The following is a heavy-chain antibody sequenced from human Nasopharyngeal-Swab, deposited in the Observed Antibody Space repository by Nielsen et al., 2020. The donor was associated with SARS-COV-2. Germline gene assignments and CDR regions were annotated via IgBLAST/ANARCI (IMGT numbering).Heavy chain of an antibody. J-gene: IGHJ4*02. CDR2: IYYSGST. Sequence: GSLRLSCTVSGGSISSYYWSWIRQPPGKGLEWIGYIYYSGSTNYNPSLKSRVTMSVDTSKNQFSLKLSSVTAADTAVYYCAREVGDSSGYYLYFGNWGQGTLVTVSS. CDR3: AREVGDSSGYYLYFGN. CDR1: GGSISSYY. D-gene: IGHD3-22*01. V-gene: IGHV4-59*12.